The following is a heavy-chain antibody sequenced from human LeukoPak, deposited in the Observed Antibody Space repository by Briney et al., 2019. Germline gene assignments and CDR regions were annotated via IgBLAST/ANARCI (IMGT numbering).Heavy chain of an antibody. V-gene: IGHV5-51*01. CDR2: IYPGDSDT. J-gene: IGHJ6*02. CDR1: GYSFTSYW. D-gene: IGHD6-19*01. Sequence: GESLKISCKGSGYSFTSYWIGWVRQMPGKGLEWMGNIYPGDSDTRYSPSFQGQVTISADKSISTAYLQWSSLKASDTAMYYCARLDDTGYSSGWYGAHYYYGMDVWGQGTTVTVSS. CDR3: ARLDDTGYSSGWYGAHYYYGMDV.